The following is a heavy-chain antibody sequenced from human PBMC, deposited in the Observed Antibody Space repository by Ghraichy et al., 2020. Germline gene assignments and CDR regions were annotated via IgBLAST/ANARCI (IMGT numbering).Heavy chain of an antibody. CDR1: GFTFSSYA. CDR3: AKDTYYYDSSGYNLDY. J-gene: IGHJ4*02. D-gene: IGHD3-22*01. Sequence: GGSLRLSCAASGFTFSSYAMSWVRQAPGKGLEWVSAISGSGGSTYYADSVKGRFTISRDNSKNTLYLQMNSLRAEDTAVYYCAKDTYYYDSSGYNLDYWGQGTLVTVSS. V-gene: IGHV3-23*01. CDR2: ISGSGGST.